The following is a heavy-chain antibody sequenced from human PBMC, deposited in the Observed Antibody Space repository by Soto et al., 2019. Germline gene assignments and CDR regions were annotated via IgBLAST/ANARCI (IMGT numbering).Heavy chain of an antibody. D-gene: IGHD2-2*01. V-gene: IGHV1-18*01. Sequence: QVQLVQSGAEVKKPGASVKVSCKASGYTCTSYGISWVRQAPGQGLEGLGWISAYNGNTNYAQKLQGRVPMTTDTSTSTAYMEVRSLRSDDTAVYYCARAEYCSSTSCYRSRALWFDPWGQGTLVTVSS. CDR1: GYTCTSYG. CDR3: ARAEYCSSTSCYRSRALWFDP. J-gene: IGHJ5*02. CDR2: ISAYNGNT.